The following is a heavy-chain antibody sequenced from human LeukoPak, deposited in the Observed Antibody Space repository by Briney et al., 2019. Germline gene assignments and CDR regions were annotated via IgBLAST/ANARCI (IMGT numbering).Heavy chain of an antibody. V-gene: IGHV3-11*04. CDR1: GFTITYAW. CDR2: ISNSGSTI. D-gene: IGHD7-27*01. CDR3: ARNWGFDC. Sequence: GGSLRLSCAASGFTITYAWMSWVRQAPGKGLEWVSYISNSGSTIYYADSVKGRFTISRDDAKNSLYLQMNSLRAEDTAVYYCARNWGFDCWGQGTLVTVSS. J-gene: IGHJ4*02.